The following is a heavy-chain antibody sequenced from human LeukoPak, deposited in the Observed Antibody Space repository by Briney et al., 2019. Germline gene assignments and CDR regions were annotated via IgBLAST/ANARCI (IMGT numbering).Heavy chain of an antibody. Sequence: GGSLRLSCVVSGISLSNYAMTWVRQAPGKGLEWVSYISERGGSTTYADSVKGRFTISRDNSKNTLYLQMNSLRAEDTAVYYCAKDRPLVVTAVYPSAGLFDYWGQGTLVTVSS. J-gene: IGHJ4*02. CDR3: AKDRPLVVTAVYPSAGLFDY. D-gene: IGHD2-21*02. V-gene: IGHV3-23*01. CDR2: ISERGGST. CDR1: GISLSNYA.